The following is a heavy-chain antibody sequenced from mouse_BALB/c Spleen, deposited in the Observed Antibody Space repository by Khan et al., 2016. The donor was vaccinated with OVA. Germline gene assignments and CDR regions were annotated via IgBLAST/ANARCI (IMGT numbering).Heavy chain of an antibody. D-gene: IGHD1-1*01. CDR3: ARRYYCGHWYFGV. CDR2: ISYSGST. V-gene: IGHV3-2*02. CDR1: GYSITTDYA. J-gene: IGHJ1*01. Sequence: EVQLQESGPGLVKPSQSLSLTCTVTGYSITTDYAWNWIRQFPGIKLEWMGYISYSGSTSYHPSLKSRFSIIRDTSKNQFFLQLNSVTAEDTATYCCARRYYCGHWYFGVWGAGTTVTVSS.